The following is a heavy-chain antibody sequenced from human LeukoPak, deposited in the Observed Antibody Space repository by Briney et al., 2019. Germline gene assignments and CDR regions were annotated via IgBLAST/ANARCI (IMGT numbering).Heavy chain of an antibody. Sequence: ASVKVSCKASGGTFSSYAISWVRQAPGQGLEWMGGIIPIFGTANYAQKFQGRVTITTDESTSTAYMELSSLRSEDTAVYYCAREDSGRAGYYFDYWGQGTLVTVSS. J-gene: IGHJ4*02. CDR1: GGTFSSYA. V-gene: IGHV1-69*05. CDR3: AREDSGRAGYYFDY. CDR2: IIPIFGTA. D-gene: IGHD1-26*01.